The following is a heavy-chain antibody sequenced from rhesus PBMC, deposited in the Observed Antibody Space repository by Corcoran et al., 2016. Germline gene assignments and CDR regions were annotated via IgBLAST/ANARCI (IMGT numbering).Heavy chain of an antibody. Sequence: QLQLPESGPGLVKPSATLSLTCAVHGGSILVHWLSWLRQRPGKGLAWIGRIDSSGSTDNNPTPTRRITISRDTSKNQVSLRLSSGTAADTAVDYCARARGYSDYFDYWGQGVLVTVSS. J-gene: IGHJ4*01. CDR2: IDSSGST. CDR1: GGSILVHW. V-gene: IGHV4-160*01. D-gene: IGHD5-24*01. CDR3: ARARGYSDYFDY.